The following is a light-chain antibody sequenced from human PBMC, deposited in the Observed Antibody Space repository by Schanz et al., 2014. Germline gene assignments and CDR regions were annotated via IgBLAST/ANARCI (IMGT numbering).Light chain of an antibody. CDR3: QQYKSWPPTLT. V-gene: IGKV3-15*01. J-gene: IGKJ1*01. CDR2: GAS. Sequence: EIVLTQSPGTLSLSPGERATLSCRASQSVTSTYLAWYQQKPGQAPRLLIYGASTRAAGIPARFSGSGSGTECTLTISSLQSEDFAVYYCQQYKSWPPTLTFGQGTRVEIK. CDR1: QSVTSTY.